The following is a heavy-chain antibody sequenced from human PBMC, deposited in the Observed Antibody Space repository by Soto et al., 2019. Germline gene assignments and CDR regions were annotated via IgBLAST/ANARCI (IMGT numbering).Heavy chain of an antibody. CDR1: AGTFSSYA. J-gene: IGHJ3*02. Sequence: GASVKVSCKASAGTFSSYAISWVRQAPGQGLEWMGGIIPIFGTANYAQKFQGRVTITADESTSTAYMELSSLRSEDTAVYYCAGLRFHQEAPYAFDIWGQGTMVTVSS. CDR3: AGLRFHQEAPYAFDI. CDR2: IIPIFGTA. V-gene: IGHV1-69*13. D-gene: IGHD2-21*01.